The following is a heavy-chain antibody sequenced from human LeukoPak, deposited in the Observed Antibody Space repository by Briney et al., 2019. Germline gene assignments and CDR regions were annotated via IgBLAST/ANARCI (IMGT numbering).Heavy chain of an antibody. Sequence: GGSLRLSCAASGFTFSSYAMHWVRQAPGKGLEWVAVISYDGSNKYYADSVKGRFTISRDNSKNTLYLQTNSLRAEDTAVYYCARDLAYSSGWTHLDYWGQGTLVTVSS. CDR3: ARDLAYSSGWTHLDY. CDR2: ISYDGSNK. J-gene: IGHJ4*02. CDR1: GFTFSSYA. V-gene: IGHV3-30-3*01. D-gene: IGHD6-19*01.